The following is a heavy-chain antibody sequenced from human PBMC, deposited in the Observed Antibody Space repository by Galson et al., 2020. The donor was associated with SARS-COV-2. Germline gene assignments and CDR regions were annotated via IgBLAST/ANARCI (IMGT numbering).Heavy chain of an antibody. CDR1: GFTFSSYG. Sequence: GESLKISCAASGFTFSSYGMHWVRQAPGKGLEWVAVISYDGSNKYYADSVKGRFTISRDNSKNTLYLQMNSLRAEDTAVYYCAKDSGGMDVWGQGTTVTVSS. D-gene: IGHD1-26*01. CDR2: ISYDGSNK. V-gene: IGHV3-30*18. CDR3: AKDSGGMDV. J-gene: IGHJ6*02.